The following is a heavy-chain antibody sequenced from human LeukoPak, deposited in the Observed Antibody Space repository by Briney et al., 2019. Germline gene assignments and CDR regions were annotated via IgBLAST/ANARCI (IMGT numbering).Heavy chain of an antibody. V-gene: IGHV1-46*01. CDR3: ARPGQLGEYTPYYFDY. D-gene: IGHD3-16*01. J-gene: IGHJ4*02. CDR2: INPSGGST. CDR1: GYTFTSYY. Sequence: GASVKVSCKASGYTFTSYYMHWVRQAPGQGLEWMGIINPSGGSTSYAQKFQGRVTMTRDMSTSTVYMELSSLRSEDTAVYYCARPGQLGEYTPYYFDYWGQGVLVTVSS.